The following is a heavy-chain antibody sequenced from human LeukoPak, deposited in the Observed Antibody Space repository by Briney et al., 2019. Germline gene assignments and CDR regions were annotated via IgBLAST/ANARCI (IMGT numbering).Heavy chain of an antibody. J-gene: IGHJ4*02. CDR3: ARGGGGPRY. D-gene: IGHD2-15*01. CDR1: GGSFSGYY. Sequence: PSETLSLTCAVYGGSFSGYYWSWIRQPPGKGLEWIGEINHSGSTNYNPSLKSRVTISVDTSKNQFPLKLSSVTAADTAVYYCARGGGGPRYWGQGTLVTVSS. CDR2: INHSGST. V-gene: IGHV4-34*01.